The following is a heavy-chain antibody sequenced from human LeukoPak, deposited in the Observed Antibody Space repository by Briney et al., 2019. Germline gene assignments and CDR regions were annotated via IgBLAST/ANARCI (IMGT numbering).Heavy chain of an antibody. Sequence: PGRSLRLSCAASGFTFSSYGMHWVRQAPGKGLEWVAVIWYDGSNKYYADSVKGRFTISRDNSKNTLYLQMNSLRAEDTAVYYCARDHSWNDLGPLDYWGQGALVTVSS. CDR3: ARDHSWNDLGPLDY. J-gene: IGHJ4*02. D-gene: IGHD1-1*01. CDR2: IWYDGSNK. V-gene: IGHV3-33*01. CDR1: GFTFSSYG.